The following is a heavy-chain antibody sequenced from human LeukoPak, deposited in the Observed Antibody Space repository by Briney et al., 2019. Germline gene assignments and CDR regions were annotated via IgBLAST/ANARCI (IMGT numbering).Heavy chain of an antibody. D-gene: IGHD3-22*01. CDR3: ASSYYDRSGLLNWFDL. CDR2: IYPGDSDT. Sequence: KPGESLKISCKGSGYSFTSYWIGWVRQMPGQGLEWMGIIYPGDSDTRYSPSFQGQVTISADKSISTAYLQWSSLKASDTAMYYCASSYYDRSGLLNWFDLWGQRTLVTVSS. CDR1: GYSFTSYW. J-gene: IGHJ5*02. V-gene: IGHV5-51*01.